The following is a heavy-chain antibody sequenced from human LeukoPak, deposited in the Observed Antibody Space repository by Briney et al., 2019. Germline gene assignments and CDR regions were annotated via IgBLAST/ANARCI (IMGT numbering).Heavy chain of an antibody. CDR3: AKSLGAVAGTFFYYYYGMDV. CDR1: GFTFSSYA. V-gene: IGHV3-23*01. D-gene: IGHD6-19*01. Sequence: GGSLRLSCAASGFTFSSYAMSWVRQAPGKGLEWVSAISGSGGSTYYADSVKGRFTISRDNSKNTLYLQMNSLRAEDTAVYYCAKSLGAVAGTFFYYYYGMDVWGQGTTVTVSS. J-gene: IGHJ6*02. CDR2: ISGSGGST.